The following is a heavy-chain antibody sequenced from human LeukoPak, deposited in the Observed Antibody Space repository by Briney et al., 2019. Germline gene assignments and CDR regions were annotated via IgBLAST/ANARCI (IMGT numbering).Heavy chain of an antibody. CDR2: VYHSGST. V-gene: IGHV4-38-2*01. Sequence: PSETLSLTCAVSDYSISSGDYWGWIRQPPGEGLEWIGSVYHSGSTHYSPSLKSRVTISVDTSKNQFSLKLRSVTAADTAVYYCARNDSSGYFDYWGQGTLVTVSS. CDR1: DYSISSGDY. D-gene: IGHD3-22*01. J-gene: IGHJ4*02. CDR3: ARNDSSGYFDY.